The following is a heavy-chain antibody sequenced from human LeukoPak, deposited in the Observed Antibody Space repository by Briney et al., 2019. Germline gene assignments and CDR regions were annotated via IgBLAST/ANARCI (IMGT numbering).Heavy chain of an antibody. CDR3: ARPPHYYDTSGYSV. CDR1: GGSISSGSYY. Sequence: PSQTLSFTCTVSGGSISSGSYYWSWIRQPAGKGLEWIGRIYTSGSTNYNPSLKSRVTISVDTSKNQFSLRLNSVTAADTAVYYCARPPHYYDTSGYSVWGQGTLVTVSS. J-gene: IGHJ4*02. V-gene: IGHV4-61*02. CDR2: IYTSGST. D-gene: IGHD3-22*01.